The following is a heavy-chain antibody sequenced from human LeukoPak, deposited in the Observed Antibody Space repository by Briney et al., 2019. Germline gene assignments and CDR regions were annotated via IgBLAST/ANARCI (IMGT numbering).Heavy chain of an antibody. CDR3: AKGRGSANSGSNY. CDR2: IVGSGDST. Sequence: GGSLRLSCAASGFIFSNYAMSWVRQAPGEGLEWVSVIVGSGDSTYYADSVKGRFTISRDNSKNTLYLQMNSLSAEDTAVYYCAKGRGSANSGSNYWGQGTQVTVSS. D-gene: IGHD1-26*01. J-gene: IGHJ4*02. V-gene: IGHV3-23*01. CDR1: GFIFSNYA.